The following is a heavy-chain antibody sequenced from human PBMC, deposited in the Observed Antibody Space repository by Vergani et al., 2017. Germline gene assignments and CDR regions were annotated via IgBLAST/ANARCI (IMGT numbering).Heavy chain of an antibody. CDR2: INPNSGGT. D-gene: IGHD3-10*01. J-gene: IGHJ6*02. CDR3: ARLGGRYYYGSGSYFQYYYYYGMDV. V-gene: IGHV1-2*02. Sequence: QVQLVQSGAEVKKPGASVKVSCKASGYTFTGYYMHWVRQAPGQGLEWRGWINPNSGGTNYAQKFQGRVTMTRDTSISTAYMELSRLRSDDTAVYYCARLGGRYYYGSGSYFQYYYYYGMDVWGQGTTVTVSS. CDR1: GYTFTGYY.